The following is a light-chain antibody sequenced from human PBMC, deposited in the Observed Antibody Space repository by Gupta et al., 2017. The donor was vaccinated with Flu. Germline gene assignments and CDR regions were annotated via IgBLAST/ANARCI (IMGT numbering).Light chain of an antibody. CDR1: QSISSY. J-gene: IGKJ1*01. CDR2: AAS. CDR3: QQSDSTPRT. Sequence: DIQMTHSPSSLSASVGDRVTITCRASQSISSYLNWYQQKPGKAPKLMIYAASSGQSGVPSRFSGSGSGTDFTLTISRLQPEDFANYYCQQSDSTPRTFGQGTKVEIK. V-gene: IGKV1-39*01.